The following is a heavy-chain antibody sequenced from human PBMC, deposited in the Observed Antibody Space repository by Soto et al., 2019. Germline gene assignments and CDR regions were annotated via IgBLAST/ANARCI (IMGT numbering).Heavy chain of an antibody. CDR3: VVYGGKSFDS. J-gene: IGHJ4*02. Sequence: PSETLSLTCTVSGGSISSGDYYWSWVRQHPGMGPEWIGYIYYSGTTYYNPSLKSRITISLDTSKNQFSLKLSSVTAADTAVYYCVVYGGKSFDSWGQGTLVTVSS. CDR2: IYYSGTT. V-gene: IGHV4-31*03. CDR1: GGSISSGDYY. D-gene: IGHD2-15*01.